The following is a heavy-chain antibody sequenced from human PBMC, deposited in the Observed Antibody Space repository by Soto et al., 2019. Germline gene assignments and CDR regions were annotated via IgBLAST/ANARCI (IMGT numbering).Heavy chain of an antibody. Sequence: SVKVSCKTSGGTFGSYAISWVRQAPGQGLEWMGGIIPIFSTPNYAQKFQGRVTITADESTSTAYMELSSLRSEDTAVYYCARARLSSTRYYYYGMDVWGQGTTVSVSS. CDR1: GGTFGSYA. CDR2: IIPIFSTP. D-gene: IGHD6-13*01. J-gene: IGHJ6*02. CDR3: ARARLSSTRYYYYGMDV. V-gene: IGHV1-69*13.